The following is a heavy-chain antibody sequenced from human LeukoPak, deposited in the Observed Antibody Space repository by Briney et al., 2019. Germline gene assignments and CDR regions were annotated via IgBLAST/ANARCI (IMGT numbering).Heavy chain of an antibody. CDR3: AKDGHYYDSSGYYYPNYFDY. CDR1: RFTFSSYG. D-gene: IGHD3-22*01. CDR2: ISYDGSNK. J-gene: IGHJ4*02. V-gene: IGHV3-30*18. Sequence: PGRSLRLSCAASRFTFSSYGMHWVRQAPGKGLEWVAVISYDGSNKYYAASVKGRFTISRDNSKNTLYLQMNSLRAEDTAVYYCAKDGHYYDSSGYYYPNYFDYWGQGTLVTVSS.